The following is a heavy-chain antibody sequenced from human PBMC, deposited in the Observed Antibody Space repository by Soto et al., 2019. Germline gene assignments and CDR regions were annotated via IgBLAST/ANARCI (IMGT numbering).Heavy chain of an antibody. V-gene: IGHV1-8*01. CDR1: GYTFTSYD. J-gene: IGHJ3*02. CDR2: MNPNSGNT. Sequence: ASVKVSCKASGYTFTSYDINWVRQATGQGLEWMGWMNPNSGNTGYAQKFQGRVTMTRNTSISTAYMELSSLRSDDTAVYYCARGSRESRDAFDIWGQGTMVTVSS. CDR3: ARGSRESRDAFDI. D-gene: IGHD3-10*01.